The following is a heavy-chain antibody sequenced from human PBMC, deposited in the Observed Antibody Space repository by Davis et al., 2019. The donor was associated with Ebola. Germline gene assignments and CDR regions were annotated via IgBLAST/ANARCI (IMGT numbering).Heavy chain of an antibody. D-gene: IGHD2-2*01. CDR3: ARQGTTSWDS. CDR2: IFPDDSDA. CDR1: GYGFTNYW. V-gene: IGHV5-51*01. J-gene: IGHJ4*02. Sequence: GESLKISCKGSGYGFTNYWIGWVRQMPGKGLEWMGFIFPDDSDATYSPSFQGQVTFSVDKSIRTAYLPWNSLKASDTATYYCARQGTTSWDSWGQGTLVTVSS.